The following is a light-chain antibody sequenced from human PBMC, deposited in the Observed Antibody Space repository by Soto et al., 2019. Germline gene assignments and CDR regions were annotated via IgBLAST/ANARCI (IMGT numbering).Light chain of an antibody. CDR2: HVS. CDR1: SGDVGGYHY. Sequence: QSALTQPASVSGSPGQSITISCTGTSGDVGGYHYVSWYQQHPGKAPKLMIYHVSNRPSGVSNRFSGSKSGNTASLTISGLQAEDEADYYCSSYTSSGTLVFGGGTKLTVL. CDR3: SSYTSSGTLV. J-gene: IGLJ2*01. V-gene: IGLV2-14*01.